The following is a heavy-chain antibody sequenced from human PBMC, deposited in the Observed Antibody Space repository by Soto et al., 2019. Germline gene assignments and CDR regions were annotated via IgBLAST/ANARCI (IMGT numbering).Heavy chain of an antibody. CDR3: ARQVGYCSSTSCYTSSGMDV. J-gene: IGHJ6*02. Sequence: GESLKISCKGSGYSFTSYWIGWVRQMPGKGLEWMGIIYPGDSDTRYSPSFQGQVTISADKSISTAYLQWSSLKASDTAMYYCARQVGYCSSTSCYTSSGMDVWGQGTTVTVPS. V-gene: IGHV5-51*01. CDR1: GYSFTSYW. CDR2: IYPGDSDT. D-gene: IGHD2-2*02.